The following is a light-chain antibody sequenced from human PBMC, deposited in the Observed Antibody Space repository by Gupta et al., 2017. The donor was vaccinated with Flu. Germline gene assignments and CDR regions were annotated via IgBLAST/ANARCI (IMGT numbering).Light chain of an antibody. V-gene: IGLV1-51*01. CDR1: SSNIGLNY. J-gene: IGLJ1*01. CDR2: DNN. CDR3: GTWDNSLNTYV. Sequence: TQPPSMSAAPGQKVTISCSGASSNIGLNYVSWYQQLPGTAPKLLIFDNNKRPSGIPDRFSGSQSGTSATLDITGLQTGDEADYYCGTWDNSLNTYVFATGTKLTVL.